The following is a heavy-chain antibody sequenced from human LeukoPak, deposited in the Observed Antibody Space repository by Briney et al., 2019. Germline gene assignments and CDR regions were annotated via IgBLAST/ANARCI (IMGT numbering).Heavy chain of an antibody. D-gene: IGHD6-19*01. J-gene: IGHJ4*02. CDR1: GFIFKTYA. CDR2: IKQDGSEK. Sequence: GGSLRLSCAASGFIFKTYAMHWVRQAPGKGLEWVAGIKQDGSEKYYVDSVKGRFTISRDNAESSLYLQMSSLRAEDTAVYCCARSSGWGFDYWGQGTLVTVSS. V-gene: IGHV3-7*04. CDR3: ARSSGWGFDY.